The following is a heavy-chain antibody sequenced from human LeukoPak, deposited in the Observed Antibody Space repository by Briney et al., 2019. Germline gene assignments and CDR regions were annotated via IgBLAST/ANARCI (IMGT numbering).Heavy chain of an antibody. J-gene: IGHJ4*02. D-gene: IGHD1-26*01. CDR2: MNPNSGNT. CDR3: ANLYSGSYYQDY. V-gene: IGHV1-8*01. CDR1: GYTFTSYD. Sequence: ASVKVSCKASGYTFTSYDINWVRQATGQGLEWMGWMNPNSGNTGYAQKFQGRVTMTRNTSISTAYMELSSLRSEDTAVYYCANLYSGSYYQDYWGQGTLVTVSS.